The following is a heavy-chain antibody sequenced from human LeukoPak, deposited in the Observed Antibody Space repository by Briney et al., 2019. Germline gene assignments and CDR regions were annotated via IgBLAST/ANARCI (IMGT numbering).Heavy chain of an antibody. V-gene: IGHV1-69*13. CDR1: GGTFSSYA. CDR3: ARDGGHSSGYIPHD. D-gene: IGHD3-22*01. J-gene: IGHJ4*02. CDR2: IIPIFGTA. Sequence: GASVKVSCKASGGTFSSYAISWVRQAPGQGLEWMGGIIPIFGTANYAQKLQGRVTITADESTSTAYMELSSLRSEDTAVYYCARDGGHSSGYIPHDWGQGTLVTVSS.